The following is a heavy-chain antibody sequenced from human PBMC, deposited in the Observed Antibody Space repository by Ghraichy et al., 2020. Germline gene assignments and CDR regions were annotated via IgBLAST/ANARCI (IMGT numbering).Heavy chain of an antibody. V-gene: IGHV4-59*01. CDR2: VYYSGST. CDR1: GGSISGFY. D-gene: IGHD2-15*01. Sequence: SETLSLTCTVSGGSISGFYWSWIRQPPGKGLEWIGYVYYSGSTSYNPSLKSRVTISVDTSKNQFSLKLSSVTAAVTAVYYCARRGSAAYPFDYWGQGTLVTVSS. CDR3: ARRGSAAYPFDY. J-gene: IGHJ4*02.